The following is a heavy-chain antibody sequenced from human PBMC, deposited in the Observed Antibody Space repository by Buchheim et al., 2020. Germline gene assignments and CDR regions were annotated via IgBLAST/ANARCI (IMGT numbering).Heavy chain of an antibody. Sequence: QVQLQESGPGLVKPSQTLSLTCTVSGGSISSGDYYWSWIRQPPGKGLEWIGYIYYSGSTYYNPSLKSRVTISVDTSKNQFSLKLSSVTAADTAVYYCARASYYDFWSGYYDYYYGMDVWGQGTT. CDR1: GGSISSGDYY. D-gene: IGHD3-3*01. J-gene: IGHJ6*02. CDR3: ARASYYDFWSGYYDYYYGMDV. V-gene: IGHV4-30-4*01. CDR2: IYYSGST.